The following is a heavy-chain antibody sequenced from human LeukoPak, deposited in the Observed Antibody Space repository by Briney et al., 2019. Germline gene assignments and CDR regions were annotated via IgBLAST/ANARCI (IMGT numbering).Heavy chain of an antibody. CDR2: INSDGSST. D-gene: IGHD2-21*01. Sequence: PGGSLRLSCAASGFTFSSYWMHWVRQAPGKGLVWVSRINSDGSSTSYADSVKGRFTISRDNAKNTLYLQMNSLRAEDTAVYYCASLIVVERFLSWGQGTLVTVSS. CDR3: ASLIVVERFLS. CDR1: GFTFSSYW. V-gene: IGHV3-74*01. J-gene: IGHJ5*02.